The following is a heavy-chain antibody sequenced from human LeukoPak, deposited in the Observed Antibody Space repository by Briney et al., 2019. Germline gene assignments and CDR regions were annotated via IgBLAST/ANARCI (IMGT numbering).Heavy chain of an antibody. V-gene: IGHV3-21*04. CDR1: GFTFSSYS. D-gene: IGHD6-19*01. J-gene: IGHJ4*02. CDR2: ISSSSSYI. Sequence: GGSLRLSCAASGFTFSSYSMNWVRQAPGKGLEWASSISSSSSYIYYADSVKGRFTISRDNSKNTLYLQMNSLRAEDTAVYYCARASSGWLIDYWGQGTLVSVSS. CDR3: ARASSGWLIDY.